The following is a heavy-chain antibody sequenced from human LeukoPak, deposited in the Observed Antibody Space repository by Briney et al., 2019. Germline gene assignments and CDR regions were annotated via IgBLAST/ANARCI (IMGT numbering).Heavy chain of an antibody. CDR1: GYTFTGYY. D-gene: IGHD1-7*01. Sequence: ASVKVSCKASGYTFTGYYMHWVRQAPGQGLEWMGWINPNSGGTNYAQKFQGRVTKTRDTSISTAYMELSRLRSDDTAVYYCARDLTSDITGTTVGFDPWGQGTLVTVSS. V-gene: IGHV1-2*02. CDR3: ARDLTSDITGTTVGFDP. J-gene: IGHJ5*02. CDR2: INPNSGGT.